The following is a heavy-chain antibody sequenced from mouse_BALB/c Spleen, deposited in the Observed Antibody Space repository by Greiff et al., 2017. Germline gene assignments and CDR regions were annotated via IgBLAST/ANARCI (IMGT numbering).Heavy chain of an antibody. CDR2: IDPETGGT. D-gene: IGHD1-1*01. CDR3: TRVDYSGSGLYAMED. CDR1: GYTFTDYE. V-gene: IGHV1-15*01. Sequence: VQLQQSGAELVRPGASVTLSCKASGYTFTDYEMHWVKQTPVHGLEWIGAIDPETGGTAYNQKFKGKATLTADKSSSTAYMELRSLTSEDSAVYYCTRVDYSGSGLYAMEDWGQGPSVTVSS. J-gene: IGHJ4*01.